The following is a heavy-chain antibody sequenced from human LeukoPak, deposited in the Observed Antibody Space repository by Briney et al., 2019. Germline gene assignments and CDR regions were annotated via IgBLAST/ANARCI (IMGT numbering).Heavy chain of an antibody. D-gene: IGHD3-22*01. J-gene: IGHJ5*02. Sequence: PSETLSLTCTVSGGSISSYYWSWIRQPPGKGLEWIGYIYYSGSTYYNPSLKSRVTISVDTSKNQFSLKLSSVTAADTAVYYCARVASSANWFDPWGQGTLVTVSS. CDR1: GGSISSYY. V-gene: IGHV4-59*08. CDR3: ARVASSANWFDP. CDR2: IYYSGST.